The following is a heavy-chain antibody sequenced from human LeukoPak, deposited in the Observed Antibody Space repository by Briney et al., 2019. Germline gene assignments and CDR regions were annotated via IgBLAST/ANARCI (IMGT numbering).Heavy chain of an antibody. CDR1: GGTFSSYA. V-gene: IGHV1-69*05. J-gene: IGHJ6*03. CDR3: AAAPYYDSSGYPYYYYYYYYMDV. CDR2: IIPTFGTA. Sequence: SVKVSCKASGGTFSSYAISWVRQAPGQGLEWMGRIIPTFGTANYAQKFQGRVTITTDESTSTAYMELSSLRSEDTAVYYCAAAPYYDSSGYPYYYYYYYYMDVWGKGTTVTVSS. D-gene: IGHD3-22*01.